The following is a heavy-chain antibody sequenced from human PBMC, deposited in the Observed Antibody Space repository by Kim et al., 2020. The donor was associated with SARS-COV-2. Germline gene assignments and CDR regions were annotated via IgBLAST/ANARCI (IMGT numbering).Heavy chain of an antibody. D-gene: IGHD3-22*01. CDR2: IIPIFSTA. CDR1: GGIFSSYV. CDR3: ARGFDHYDNRGYSRTPIHYFDY. Sequence: SVKVSCKASGGIFSSYVISWVRQAPGQGLEWMGGIIPIFSTANYAQKFQGRVTITADESMSTAYMELSSLRSEDTAVYYCARGFDHYDNRGYSRTPIHYFDYWGQGTLVTVSS. J-gene: IGHJ4*02. V-gene: IGHV1-69*13.